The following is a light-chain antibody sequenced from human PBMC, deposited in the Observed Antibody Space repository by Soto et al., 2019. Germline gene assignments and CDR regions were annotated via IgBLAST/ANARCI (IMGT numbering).Light chain of an antibody. CDR3: TSFTAGFTYV. V-gene: IGLV2-14*01. Sequence: QSALTQPASVSGSPGQSITISCTGTSSDVGGYNHVSWYQQHPGKAPKLMIYDVSSRPSGVSNRFSGSKSGNTASLTISGLQAEYEADYYCTSFTAGFTYVFGTGTKLTVL. CDR2: DVS. J-gene: IGLJ1*01. CDR1: SSDVGGYNH.